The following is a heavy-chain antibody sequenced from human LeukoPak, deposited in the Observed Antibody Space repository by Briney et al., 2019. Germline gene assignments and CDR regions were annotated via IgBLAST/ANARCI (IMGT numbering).Heavy chain of an antibody. J-gene: IGHJ5*02. CDR3: AKDAGYSGSFNWFDP. CDR1: AFTFSSYA. CDR2: MSGSGGST. V-gene: IGHV3-23*01. Sequence: GGSLRPSSAASAFTFSSYAMSWVRQAPGKGLEWVSAMSGSGGSTYYADSVKGRFTISRDNSKNTLYLQMNSPRAEDTAVYYCAKDAGYSGSFNWFDPWGQGTLVTVSS. D-gene: IGHD1-26*01.